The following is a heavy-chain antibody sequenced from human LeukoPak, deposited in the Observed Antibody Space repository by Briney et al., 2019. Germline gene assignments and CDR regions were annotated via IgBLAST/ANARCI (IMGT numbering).Heavy chain of an antibody. CDR1: GFTFSSYS. CDR2: ISSSSSYI. Sequence: GGSLRLSCAASGFTFSSYSMNWVRQAPGKGLEWVSSISSSSSYIYCADSVKGRFTISRDNAKNSLYLQMNSLRAEDTAVYYCARELLRAARPIDYWGQGTLVTVSS. J-gene: IGHJ4*02. D-gene: IGHD6-6*01. V-gene: IGHV3-21*01. CDR3: ARELLRAARPIDY.